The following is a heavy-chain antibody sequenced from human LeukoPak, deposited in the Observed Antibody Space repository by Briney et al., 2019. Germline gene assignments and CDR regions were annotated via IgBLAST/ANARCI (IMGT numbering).Heavy chain of an antibody. Sequence: PSETLSLTCAVYGGSFSGYYWSWIRQPPGKGLEWIGEINHSGSTNYNPSLKSRVTISVDTSKNQFSLKLSPVTAADTAVYYCARTVGLKYSSSWYTRGLNFDYWGQGTLVTVSS. CDR1: GGSFSGYY. D-gene: IGHD6-13*01. V-gene: IGHV4-34*01. CDR3: ARTVGLKYSSSWYTRGLNFDY. CDR2: INHSGST. J-gene: IGHJ4*02.